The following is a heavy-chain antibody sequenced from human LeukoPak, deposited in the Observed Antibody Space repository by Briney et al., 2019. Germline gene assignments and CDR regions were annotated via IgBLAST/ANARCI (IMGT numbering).Heavy chain of an antibody. J-gene: IGHJ4*01. Sequence: GGSLRLSCAGSGFILNSYSMNWVRQAPGKGLEWISYITSNSNTIYYADSVKGRFTISRDNANNSLYLQMDSLKVDDTAVYYCAGNTPHFDFWGHGTLVTVSS. V-gene: IGHV3-48*04. CDR1: GFILNSYS. D-gene: IGHD1/OR15-1a*01. CDR3: AGNTPHFDF. CDR2: ITSNSNTI.